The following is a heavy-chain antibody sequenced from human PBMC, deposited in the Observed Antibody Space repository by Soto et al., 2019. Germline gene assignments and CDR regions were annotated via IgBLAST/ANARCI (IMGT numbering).Heavy chain of an antibody. J-gene: IGHJ6*03. D-gene: IGHD3-10*01. CDR3: AKDFFRAVYYYGSGSGYYMDV. CDR1: GFTFSSYG. Sequence: GGSLRLSCAASGFTFSSYGMHWVRQAPGKGLEWVAVISYDGSNKYYADSVKGRFTISRDNSKNTLYLQMNSLRAEDTAVYYCAKDFFRAVYYYGSGSGYYMDVWGKGTTVTVSS. V-gene: IGHV3-30*18. CDR2: ISYDGSNK.